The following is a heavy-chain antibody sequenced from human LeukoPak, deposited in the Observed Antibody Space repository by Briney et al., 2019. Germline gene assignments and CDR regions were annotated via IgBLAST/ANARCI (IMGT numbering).Heavy chain of an antibody. CDR1: GYTFTGYY. Sequence: ASVKVSCKASGYTFTGYYMHWVRQAPGQGLEWMGWINPNSGGTNYAQKFQVRVTMTRDTSISTAYMELSRLRSDDTAVYYCARVYGDYENWFDPWGQGTLVTVSS. D-gene: IGHD4-17*01. J-gene: IGHJ5*02. V-gene: IGHV1-2*02. CDR3: ARVYGDYENWFDP. CDR2: INPNSGGT.